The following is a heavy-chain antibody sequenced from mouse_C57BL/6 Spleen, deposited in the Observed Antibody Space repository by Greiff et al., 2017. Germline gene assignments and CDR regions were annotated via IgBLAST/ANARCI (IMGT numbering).Heavy chain of an antibody. CDR3: ARGDDYDGFDY. D-gene: IGHD2-4*01. CDR1: GFTFSDYG. Sequence: EVQVVESGGGLVKPGASLKLSCAASGFTFSDYGMHWVRQAPEKGLEWVAYISSGSSTIYYADTVKGRFTISRDNATNTLFLQMTSLKSEDTAMDYSARGDDYDGFDYWGQGTTLTVSS. CDR2: ISSGSSTI. V-gene: IGHV5-17*01. J-gene: IGHJ2*01.